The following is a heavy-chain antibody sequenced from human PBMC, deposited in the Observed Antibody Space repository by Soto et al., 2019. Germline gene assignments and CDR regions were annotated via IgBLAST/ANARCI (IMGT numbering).Heavy chain of an antibody. Sequence: SETLSLTCTVSGGSIXSYYWSWIRQPPGKGLEWIGYIYYSGSTNYNPSLKSRVTISVDTSKNQFSLKLSSVTAADTAVYYCARAYGGYADYWGQGAQVTVSS. CDR3: ARAYGGYADY. CDR2: IYYSGST. V-gene: IGHV4-59*01. D-gene: IGHD5-12*01. J-gene: IGHJ4*02. CDR1: GGSIXSYY.